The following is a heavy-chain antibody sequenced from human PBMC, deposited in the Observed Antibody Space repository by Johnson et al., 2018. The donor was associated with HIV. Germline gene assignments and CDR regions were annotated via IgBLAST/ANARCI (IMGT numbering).Heavy chain of an antibody. CDR2: ISSSGITM. CDR1: GFTFSSYG. CDR3: ASADVFDI. J-gene: IGHJ3*02. V-gene: IGHV3-48*04. Sequence: VQLVESGGGVVQPGGSLRLSCAASGFTFSSYGMHWVRQAPGKGPEWLSYISSSGITMLYADSVKGRFTISRDNAKNSLYLQMNSLRVEDTAVYYCASADVFDIWGQGTVVTVSS.